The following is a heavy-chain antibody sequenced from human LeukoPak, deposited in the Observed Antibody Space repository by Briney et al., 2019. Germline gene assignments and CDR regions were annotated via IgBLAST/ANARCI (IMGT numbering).Heavy chain of an antibody. CDR1: GGTFSRYA. D-gene: IGHD3-22*01. J-gene: IGHJ4*02. CDR3: ATDASIYDSRGYYYLW. CDR2: IIPIFGTA. Sequence: ASVKVSCKASGGTFSRYAISCVRQAPGQGLEWMGGIIPIFGTANYAQKFQGRVTITADESSTTAYMELSGLRSEDTAVYYCATDASIYDSRGYYYLWWGQGTLVTVSS. V-gene: IGHV1-69*13.